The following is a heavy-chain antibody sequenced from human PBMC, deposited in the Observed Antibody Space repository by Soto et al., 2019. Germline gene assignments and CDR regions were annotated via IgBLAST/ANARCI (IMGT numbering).Heavy chain of an antibody. D-gene: IGHD1-26*01. J-gene: IGHJ4*02. Sequence: PSETLSLTCTVSGGSISSSSYYWGWIRQAPGKGLEWVSSISGSGTSTSYADSVKGRFTISRDSSSNTLYLQMSSLRSEDTAVYYCAKLRWKWEQDNIDSWGQGSLVTVSS. CDR1: GGSISSSSYY. CDR3: AKLRWKWEQDNIDS. CDR2: ISGSGTST. V-gene: IGHV3-23*01.